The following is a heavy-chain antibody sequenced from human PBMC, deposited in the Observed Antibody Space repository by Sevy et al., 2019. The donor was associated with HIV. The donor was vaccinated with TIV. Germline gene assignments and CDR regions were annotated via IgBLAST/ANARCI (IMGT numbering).Heavy chain of an antibody. J-gene: IGHJ4*02. CDR3: ARDQPTDFYYDSSGYYQNTVFDY. CDR1: GYTFTSYG. CDR2: ISAYNGNT. V-gene: IGHV1-18*01. D-gene: IGHD3-22*01. Sequence: ASVKVSCKASGYTFTSYGISWVRQAPGQGLEWMGWISAYNGNTNYAQKLQGRVTMTTDTSTSTGYMELRSLRSDDTAVYYCARDQPTDFYYDSSGYYQNTVFDYWGQGTLVTVSS.